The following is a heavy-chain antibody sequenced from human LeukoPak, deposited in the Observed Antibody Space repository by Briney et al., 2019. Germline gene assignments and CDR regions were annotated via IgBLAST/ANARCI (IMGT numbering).Heavy chain of an antibody. V-gene: IGHV4-34*01. J-gene: IGHJ4*02. CDR3: ARASYYRNSYGYIDY. CDR2: INHSGST. D-gene: IGHD5-18*01. Sequence: SETLSLTCAVYGGSFSGYYWSWIRQPPGKGLEWIGEINHSGSTNYNPSLKSRVTISVDTSKNQFSLKLSSVTAADTAVYFCARASYYRNSYGYIDYWVQGSLVSVSS. CDR1: GGSFSGYY.